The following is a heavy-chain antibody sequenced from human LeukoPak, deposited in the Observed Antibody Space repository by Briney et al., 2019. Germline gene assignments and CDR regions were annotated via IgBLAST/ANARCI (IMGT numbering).Heavy chain of an antibody. CDR2: INHSGST. D-gene: IGHD6-13*01. CDR1: GGSFSGYY. J-gene: IGHJ4*02. Sequence: PSETLSLTCAVYGGSFSGYYWSWIRQPPGKGLEWIGEINHSGSTNYNPSLKSRVTISVDTSKNQFSLKLSSVTAADTAVYYCARVAAAGYFPVDYWGQGTLVTVSS. CDR3: ARVAAAGYFPVDY. V-gene: IGHV4-34*01.